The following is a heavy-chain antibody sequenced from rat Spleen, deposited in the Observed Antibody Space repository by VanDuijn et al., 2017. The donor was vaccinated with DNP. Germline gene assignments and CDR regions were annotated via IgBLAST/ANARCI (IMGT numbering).Heavy chain of an antibody. CDR2: ILYDGGRT. CDR1: GFTFSDCN. J-gene: IGHJ2*01. Sequence: EVQLVKSGGGLVRPGRSLKLSCATSGFTFSDCNMAWVRQAPKKGLEWVATILYDGGRTYYRNSVKGRFTISREVAKSTLYLQMDSLRSEDMATYYCARWYSSGFCFDYWGQGVMVTVSS. V-gene: IGHV5S10*01. CDR3: ARWYSSGFCFDY. D-gene: IGHD4-3*01.